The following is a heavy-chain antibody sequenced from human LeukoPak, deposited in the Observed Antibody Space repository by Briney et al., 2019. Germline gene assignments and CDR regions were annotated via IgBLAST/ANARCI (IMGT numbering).Heavy chain of an antibody. CDR2: MNPNRGNT. CDR3: ARGRSSMVRGVIITYYYYYMDV. Sequence: GASVKVSCKASGYTFTSYDINWVRQAPGQGLEWMGWMNPNRGNTGYAQKFQGRVTMTRNTSISTAYMELSSLRSEDTAVYYCARGRSSMVRGVIITYYYYYMDVWGKGTTVTISS. D-gene: IGHD3-10*01. V-gene: IGHV1-8*01. J-gene: IGHJ6*03. CDR1: GYTFTSYD.